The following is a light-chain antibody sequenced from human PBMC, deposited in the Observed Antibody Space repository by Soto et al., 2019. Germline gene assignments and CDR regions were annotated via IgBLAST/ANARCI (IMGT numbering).Light chain of an antibody. CDR2: GAS. CDR1: QSVSSN. V-gene: IGKV3-15*01. Sequence: EIVMTQSPATLSVSPGERATLSCRASQSVSSNLAWYQQKPGQAPRLLIYGASTRATGIPARFSGSGSGTEFPRTISRLQSEDFAVYYCQQYNNWAPWTFGQGTKVEIK. J-gene: IGKJ1*01. CDR3: QQYNNWAPWT.